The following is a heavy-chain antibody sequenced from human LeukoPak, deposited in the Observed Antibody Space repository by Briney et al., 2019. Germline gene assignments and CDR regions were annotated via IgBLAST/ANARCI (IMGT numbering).Heavy chain of an antibody. CDR2: ISGSGGST. V-gene: IGHV3-23*01. D-gene: IGHD6-13*01. CDR1: GFTFSSYA. Sequence: GGSLRLSCAASGFTFSSYAMSWVRQAPGKGLEWVSAISGSGGSTYYADSVKGRFTIPRDNSKNTLYLQMNSLRAEDTAVYYCAKDRDSSSWGNFDYWGQGTLVTVSS. CDR3: AKDRDSSSWGNFDY. J-gene: IGHJ4*02.